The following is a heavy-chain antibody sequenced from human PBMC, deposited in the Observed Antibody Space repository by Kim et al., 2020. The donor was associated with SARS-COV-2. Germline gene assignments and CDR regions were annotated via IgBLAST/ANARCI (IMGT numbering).Heavy chain of an antibody. CDR1: GGSISSSSYY. V-gene: IGHV4-39*07. Sequence: SETLSLTCTVSGGSISSSSYYWGWIRQPPGKGLEWIGSIYYSGSTYYNPSLKSRVTISVDTSKNQFSLKLSSVTAADTAVYYCARMTTVTTFYYYYGMDVWGQGTTVTVSS. J-gene: IGHJ6*02. D-gene: IGHD4-17*01. CDR2: IYYSGST. CDR3: ARMTTVTTFYYYYGMDV.